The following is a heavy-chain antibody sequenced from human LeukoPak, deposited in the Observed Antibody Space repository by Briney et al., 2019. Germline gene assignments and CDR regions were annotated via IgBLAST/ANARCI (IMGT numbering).Heavy chain of an antibody. D-gene: IGHD6-6*01. CDR2: INPNSGGT. V-gene: IGHV1-2*02. CDR1: GYTLTGYY. Sequence: GASVKVSCKASGYTLTGYYMHWVRQAPGQGLEWMGWINPNSGGTNYAQKFQGRVTMTRDTSISTAYMELSRLRSDDTAVYYCARALVDVTQATIDYWGQGTLVTVSS. J-gene: IGHJ4*02. CDR3: ARALVDVTQATIDY.